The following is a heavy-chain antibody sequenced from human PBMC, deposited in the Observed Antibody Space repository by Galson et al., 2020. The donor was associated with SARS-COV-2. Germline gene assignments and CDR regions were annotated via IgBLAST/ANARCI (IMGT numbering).Heavy chain of an antibody. CDR2: IIPILGTA. CDR1: GGTFSSYA. V-gene: IGHV1-69*13. Sequence: SVKVSCKASGGTFSSYAISWVRQAPGQGLEWMGGIIPILGTANYAQKLQDSVTITADESTSTAYMELSSLRSEDTAVYYCARDRGTVVFENNAFDIWGQGTMVTVSS. CDR3: ARDRGTVVFENNAFDI. D-gene: IGHD2-15*01. J-gene: IGHJ3*02.